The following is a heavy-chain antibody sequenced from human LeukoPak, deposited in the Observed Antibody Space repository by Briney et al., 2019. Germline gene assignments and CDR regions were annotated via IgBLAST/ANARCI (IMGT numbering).Heavy chain of an antibody. CDR2: IYYSGST. D-gene: IGHD2-2*03. Sequence: SETLSLTCTVSGGSISSSSYYWCWIRQPPGKGLEWIGSIYYSGSTYYNPSLKSRVTISVDTSKNQFSLKLSSVTAADTAVYYCARHGGYCSSTSCRRNWFDPWGQGTLVTVSS. CDR3: ARHGGYCSSTSCRRNWFDP. J-gene: IGHJ5*02. V-gene: IGHV4-39*01. CDR1: GGSISSSSYY.